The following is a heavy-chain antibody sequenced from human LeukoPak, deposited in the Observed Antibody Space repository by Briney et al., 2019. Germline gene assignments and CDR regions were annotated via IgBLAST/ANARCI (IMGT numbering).Heavy chain of an antibody. CDR2: LYSDGNT. CDR3: ARGNSGSRYVWFDP. D-gene: IGHD1-26*01. CDR1: GFTVITND. V-gene: IGHV3-53*01. J-gene: IGHJ5*02. Sequence: GGSLRLSCAASGFTVITNDMTWVRQAPGKGLEWVSVLYSDGNTKYADSVQGRFTISRDNSKNTLYLEMNSLSPDDTAVYYCARGNSGSRYVWFDPWGQGTLVTVSS.